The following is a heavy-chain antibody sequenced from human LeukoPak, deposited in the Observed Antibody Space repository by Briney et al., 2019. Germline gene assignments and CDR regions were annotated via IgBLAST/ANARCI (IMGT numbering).Heavy chain of an antibody. Sequence: SETLSLTCAVYGGSFSGYYWSWIRQPPGKGLEWIGEINHSGSTNYNPSLKSRVTISVDTSKNQFSLKLSSVTAADTAVYYCARGSLDCSGGSCYPIVDYWGQGTLVTVSS. CDR1: GGSFSGYY. D-gene: IGHD2-15*01. V-gene: IGHV4-34*01. CDR2: INHSGST. J-gene: IGHJ4*02. CDR3: ARGSLDCSGGSCYPIVDY.